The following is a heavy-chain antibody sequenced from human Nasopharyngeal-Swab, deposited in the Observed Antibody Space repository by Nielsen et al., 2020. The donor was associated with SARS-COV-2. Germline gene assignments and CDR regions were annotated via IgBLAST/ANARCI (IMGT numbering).Heavy chain of an antibody. V-gene: IGHV3-23*01. Sequence: GGSLRLSFAASGFTFSTYAMTWVRQAPGKGLEWVSTIDAGGGNTWYADSVKGRFTISRDASENTLYLQMNSLRPEDTAVYYCAREADSHDFWGQGTLVTVSS. J-gene: IGHJ4*02. CDR2: IDAGGGNT. CDR1: GFTFSTYA. CDR3: AREADSHDF.